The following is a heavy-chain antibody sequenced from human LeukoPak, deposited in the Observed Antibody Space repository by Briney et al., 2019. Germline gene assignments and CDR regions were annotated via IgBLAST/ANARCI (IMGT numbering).Heavy chain of an antibody. CDR1: GGSITSYY. CDR3: AQKAPYSPGYSQH. Sequence: SETLSLTCTVSGGSITSYYWTWIRQPPGKGLEWIGHIYHNSGTTNYNPSLKSRVSISVDTSKNQFTLKLSSVTAADTAVYYCAQKAPYSPGYSQHWGQGTLVTVSS. J-gene: IGHJ1*01. CDR2: IYHNSGTT. D-gene: IGHD2-15*01. V-gene: IGHV4-59*03.